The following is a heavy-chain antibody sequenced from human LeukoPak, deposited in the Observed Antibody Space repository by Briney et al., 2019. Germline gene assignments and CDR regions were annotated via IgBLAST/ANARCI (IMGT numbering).Heavy chain of an antibody. Sequence: PGGSLRLSCAASGFTFSSYAMSWVRQAPGKGLEWVSAISGSGGSTYYADSVKGRFTISRDNSKNTLYLQMNSLRAEDTAVYYWAKSPWFGELSYFDYWGQGTLVTVSS. CDR1: GFTFSSYA. CDR3: AKSPWFGELSYFDY. CDR2: ISGSGGST. D-gene: IGHD3-10*01. V-gene: IGHV3-23*01. J-gene: IGHJ4*02.